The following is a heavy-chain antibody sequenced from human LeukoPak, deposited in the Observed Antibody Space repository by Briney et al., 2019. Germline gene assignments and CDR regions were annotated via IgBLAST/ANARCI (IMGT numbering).Heavy chain of an antibody. V-gene: IGHV3-15*01. CDR3: TTPLSSSGY. D-gene: IGHD6-19*01. J-gene: IGHJ4*02. Sequence: ETLSLTCAVYGGSFSGYYWSWVRQAPGKGLEWVGRIKSKTDGGTTDYAAPVKGRFTISRDDSKNTLYLQMNSLKTEDTAVYYCTTPLSSSGYWGQGTLVTVSS. CDR1: GGSFSGYY. CDR2: IKSKTDGGTT.